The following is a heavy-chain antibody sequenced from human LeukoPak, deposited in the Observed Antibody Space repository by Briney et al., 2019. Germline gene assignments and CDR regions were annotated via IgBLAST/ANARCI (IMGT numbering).Heavy chain of an antibody. V-gene: IGHV3-23*01. CDR2: ISGSGGST. CDR3: AVFEVWGSYRPLDY. CDR1: GFTFSSYA. Sequence: GGSLRLSCAASGFTFSSYAMSWVRQAPGKGLEWVSAISGSGGSTYYADSVKGRFTISRDNSKNTLYLQMNSLRAEDTAVYYCAVFEVWGSYRPLDYWGQGTLVTVSS. J-gene: IGHJ4*02. D-gene: IGHD3-16*02.